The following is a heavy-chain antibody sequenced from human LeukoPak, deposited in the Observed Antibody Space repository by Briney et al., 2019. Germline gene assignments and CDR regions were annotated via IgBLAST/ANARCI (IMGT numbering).Heavy chain of an antibody. J-gene: IGHJ5*02. V-gene: IGHV4-4*07. Sequence: SETLSLTCAVYGGSFSSYYWSWIRQPAGKGLEWIGRIYTSGSTNYNPSLKSRVTMSVDTSKNQFSLKLSSVTAADTAVYYCARDNSYGNWFDPWGQGTLVTVSS. CDR2: IYTSGST. CDR3: ARDNSYGNWFDP. D-gene: IGHD5-18*01. CDR1: GGSFSSYY.